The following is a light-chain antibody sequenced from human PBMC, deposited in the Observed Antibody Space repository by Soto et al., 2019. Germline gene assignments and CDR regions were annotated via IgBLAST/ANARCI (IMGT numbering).Light chain of an antibody. Sequence: DIQMTQSPSSLSASVGDRVTITCRASQSINHWLAWYQQKPGKAPNFLIYDASTLRNGVPSRFSGGGSGTEFTLPISSLQPDDFVTYYCQQYDSHPYTFGQGTKVEI. V-gene: IGKV1-5*01. CDR3: QQYDSHPYT. J-gene: IGKJ2*01. CDR2: DAS. CDR1: QSINHW.